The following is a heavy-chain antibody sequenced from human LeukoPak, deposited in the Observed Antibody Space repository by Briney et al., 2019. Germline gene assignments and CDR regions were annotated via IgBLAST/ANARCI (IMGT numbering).Heavy chain of an antibody. CDR1: GGSISSYY. V-gene: IGHV4-59*08. CDR2: IHYSGST. CDR3: ARVGDGDNLRYSAY. Sequence: KPSETLSLTCTVSGGSISSYYWSWIRQPPGKGLEWIGFIHYSGSTNYNASLKSRVTISVDTSKNQFSLKLSSVTAADTAVYYCARVGDGDNLRYSAYWGQGTLVTVSS. D-gene: IGHD5-24*01. J-gene: IGHJ4*02.